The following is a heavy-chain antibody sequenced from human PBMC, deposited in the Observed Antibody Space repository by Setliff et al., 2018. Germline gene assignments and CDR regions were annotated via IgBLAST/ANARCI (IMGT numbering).Heavy chain of an antibody. CDR1: GGSFSGYY. CDR2: INHSGST. J-gene: IGHJ4*02. CDR3: ARSEGRRDGYNW. V-gene: IGHV4-34*01. D-gene: IGHD5-12*01. Sequence: PSETLSLTCAVYGGSFSGYYGSWIRQPPGKGLEWIGEINHSGSTNYNPSLKSRVTISVDTSKNQFSLKLSSVTAADTAVYYCARSEGRRDGYNWWGQGTLVTVSS.